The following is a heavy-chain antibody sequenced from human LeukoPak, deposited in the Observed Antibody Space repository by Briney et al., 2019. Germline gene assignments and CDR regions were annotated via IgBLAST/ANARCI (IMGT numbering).Heavy chain of an antibody. Sequence: PGGSLRLSCAASGFTFSSYAMSWVRQAPGKRLEWVSAISGSGGSTYYADSVKGRFTISRDNSKNTLYLQMNSLRAEDTAVYYCAEDGAYYDFWSGYLVDYWGQGTLVTVSS. CDR2: ISGSGGST. D-gene: IGHD3-3*01. CDR3: AEDGAYYDFWSGYLVDY. V-gene: IGHV3-23*01. CDR1: GFTFSSYA. J-gene: IGHJ4*02.